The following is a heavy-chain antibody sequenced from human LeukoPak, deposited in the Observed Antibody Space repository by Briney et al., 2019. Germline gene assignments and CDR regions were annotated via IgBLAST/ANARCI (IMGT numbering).Heavy chain of an antibody. V-gene: IGHV3-30*04. Sequence: GRSLRLSCAASGFTFSSYAMHWVRQAPGKGLEWVAVISYDGSNKYYADSVKGRFTISRDNSKNTLYLQMNSLRAEDTAVYYCAREGGVVVTAPYTNDAFDIWGQGTMVTVSS. CDR2: ISYDGSNK. J-gene: IGHJ3*02. CDR1: GFTFSSYA. D-gene: IGHD2-21*02. CDR3: AREGGVVVTAPYTNDAFDI.